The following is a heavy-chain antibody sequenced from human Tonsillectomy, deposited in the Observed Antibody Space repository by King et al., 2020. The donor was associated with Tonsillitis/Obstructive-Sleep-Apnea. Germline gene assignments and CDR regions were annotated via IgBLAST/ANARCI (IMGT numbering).Heavy chain of an antibody. D-gene: IGHD1-26*01. Sequence: QLVQSGGGLVQPGRSLRLSCAASGFTFDDYAMHWVRQAPGKGLEWVSGISWNSGSMGYADFVKGRFTISRDNAKNSLYVQMNSLRAEDTALYYCAKGVGQDYYYYMDVWGKGTTVTVSS. CDR2: ISWNSGSM. CDR1: GFTFDDYA. CDR3: AKGVGQDYYYYMDV. V-gene: IGHV3-9*01. J-gene: IGHJ6*03.